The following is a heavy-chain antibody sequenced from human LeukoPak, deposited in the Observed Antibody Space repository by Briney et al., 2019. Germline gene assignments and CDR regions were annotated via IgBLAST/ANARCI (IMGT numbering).Heavy chain of an antibody. Sequence: GGSLRLSCAASGFTVINNYMTWVRQAPGKGLEWVSVIYSGGTTHYADSVKGRFTISRDDARDSLFLQMNSLRAEDTAVYFCVRLRRNSDRSGYYYYYDYWGQGTLVTVSS. CDR3: VRLRRNSDRSGYYYYYDY. CDR2: IYSGGTT. D-gene: IGHD3-22*01. V-gene: IGHV3-53*01. CDR1: GFTVINNY. J-gene: IGHJ4*02.